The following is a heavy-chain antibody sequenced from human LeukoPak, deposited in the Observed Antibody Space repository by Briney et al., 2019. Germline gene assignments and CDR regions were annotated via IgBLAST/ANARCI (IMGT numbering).Heavy chain of an antibody. V-gene: IGHV1-2*04. Sequence: VASAKVSCKASGYTFTDYYMHWVRQAPGQGLEWMGWINPNSGGTNYAQKFQGWVTMTRDTSISTAYMELSRLRSDDTAVYYCAREVPLAAAAGYNWFDPWGQGTLVTVSS. CDR2: INPNSGGT. CDR3: AREVPLAAAAGYNWFDP. D-gene: IGHD6-13*01. CDR1: GYTFTDYY. J-gene: IGHJ5*02.